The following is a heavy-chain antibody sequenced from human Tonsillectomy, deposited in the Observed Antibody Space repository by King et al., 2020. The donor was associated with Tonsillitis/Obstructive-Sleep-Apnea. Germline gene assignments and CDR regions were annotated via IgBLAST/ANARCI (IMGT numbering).Heavy chain of an antibody. J-gene: IGHJ4*02. CDR1: GFTVSSNY. Sequence: VQLVESGGGLVQPGGSLRLSCAASGFTVSSNYMSWVRQAPGKGLEWVSVIYSGGSTYYADSVKGRFTISRDNSKNTLYLQMNSLRAEDTAVYYCARDLLYADFDYWGQGTLVTVSS. CDR2: IYSGGST. CDR3: ARDLLYADFDY. D-gene: IGHD3-16*01. V-gene: IGHV3-66*01.